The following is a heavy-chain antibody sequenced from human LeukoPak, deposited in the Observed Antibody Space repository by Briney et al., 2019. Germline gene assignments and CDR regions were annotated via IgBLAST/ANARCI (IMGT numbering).Heavy chain of an antibody. J-gene: IGHJ4*02. CDR3: ARDYYDSSGPTFDY. Sequence: SETLSLTCTVSGGSISSSSYYWGWIRQPAGKGLEWIGRIYTSGSTNYNPSLKSRVTMSVDTSKNQFSLKLSSVTAADTAVYDCARDYYDSSGPTFDYWGQGTLVTVSS. CDR2: IYTSGST. D-gene: IGHD3-22*01. V-gene: IGHV4-61*02. CDR1: GGSISSSSYY.